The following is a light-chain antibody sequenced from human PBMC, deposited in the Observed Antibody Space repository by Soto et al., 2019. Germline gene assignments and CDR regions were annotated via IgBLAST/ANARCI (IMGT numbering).Light chain of an antibody. CDR2: GAD. Sequence: EIVLTHFPDTLSLSPGERATLSCRASQSVRNSYLAWYQQRPGQAPRLLIYGADSRATGIPDRFSGSGSDTDFTLTISRLEPEDFAVYYCQQYGSSPRYTFGQGTKLEI. V-gene: IGKV3-20*01. CDR1: QSVRNSY. J-gene: IGKJ2*01. CDR3: QQYGSSPRYT.